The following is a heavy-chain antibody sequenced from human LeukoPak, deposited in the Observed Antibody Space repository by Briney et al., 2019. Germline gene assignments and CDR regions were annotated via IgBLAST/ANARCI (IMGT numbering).Heavy chain of an antibody. J-gene: IGHJ4*02. CDR3: ARRDDSSGYHKIFDY. Sequence: SETLTLTCTVSAGSISSGPYDWGWIRQRPGKGLEWIGNIYYGENTYYNPSLKSRVTISIDTSKNQFYLKLSSLTAADTAVYYCARRDDSSGYHKIFDYWGPGTLVTVSS. CDR2: IYYGENT. D-gene: IGHD3-22*01. CDR1: AGSISSGPYD. V-gene: IGHV4-39*01.